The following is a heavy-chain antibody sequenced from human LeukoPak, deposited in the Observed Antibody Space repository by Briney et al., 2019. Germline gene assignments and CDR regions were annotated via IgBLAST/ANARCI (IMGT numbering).Heavy chain of an antibody. CDR1: GFTFSSYA. CDR3: VSGLKTGTNY. D-gene: IGHD1-7*01. J-gene: IGHJ4*02. V-gene: IGHV3-23*01. Sequence: GGSLRLSCAASGFTFSSYAMSWVRQAPGKGLEWVSGISGSGGSTYYADSVKGRFTISRDNSKNTLYLQMNSLRAEDTAVYYCVSGLKTGTNYWGQGTLVTVSS. CDR2: ISGSGGST.